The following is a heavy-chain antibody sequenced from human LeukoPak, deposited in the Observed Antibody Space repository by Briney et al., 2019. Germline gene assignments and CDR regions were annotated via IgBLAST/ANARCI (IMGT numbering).Heavy chain of an antibody. J-gene: IGHJ4*02. CDR2: IYTSGST. CDR3: ARHLVAVPGFDH. CDR1: GGSISSYY. V-gene: IGHV4-4*07. Sequence: PSETLSLTCTVSGGSISSYYWSWIRQPAGKGLEWIGRIYTSGSTNYSPSLKSRVTMSLDASRNQFSLRLTSVTAADTAVYYCARHLVAVPGFDHWGQGTLVTVSS. D-gene: IGHD6-19*01.